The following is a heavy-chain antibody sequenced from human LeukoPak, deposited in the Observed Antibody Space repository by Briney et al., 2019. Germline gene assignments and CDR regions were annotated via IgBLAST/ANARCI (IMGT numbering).Heavy chain of an antibody. J-gene: IGHJ4*02. D-gene: IGHD1-26*01. CDR3: AKDLGWELPAEAY. V-gene: IGHV3-23*01. Sequence: PGGSLRLSCVASGFTFEKYVMNWVRQAPGKGLEWLATIYGSGVSISYADSVKGRFTISRDNSNNTLYLQMNSLRVEDTAMYICAKDLGWELPAEAYWGQGILVTVSS. CDR2: IYGSGVSI. CDR1: GFTFEKYV.